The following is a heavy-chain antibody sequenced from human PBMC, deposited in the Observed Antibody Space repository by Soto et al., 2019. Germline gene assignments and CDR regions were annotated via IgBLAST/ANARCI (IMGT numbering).Heavy chain of an antibody. V-gene: IGHV3-33*01. D-gene: IGHD4-17*01. CDR2: IWYDGSNK. J-gene: IGHJ4*02. Sequence: QVPLVESGGGVVQPGRSLRLSCAASGFTFSSYGMHWVRQAPGKRLEWVAVIWYDGSNKYYADSVKGRFTISRDNSKNTLYLQMNSMRAEDTAVYYCAREGLYGDYLDYLGQGTLVTVSS. CDR3: AREGLYGDYLDY. CDR1: GFTFSSYG.